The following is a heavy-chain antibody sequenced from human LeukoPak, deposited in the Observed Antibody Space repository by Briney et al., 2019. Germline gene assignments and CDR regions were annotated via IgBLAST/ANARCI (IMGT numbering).Heavy chain of an antibody. CDR3: ARIAAPGIC. Sequence: SETLSLTCTVSGGSISSSTYYWGWIRQPPGRGLEWIGSIYYSGSTYYNPSLKSRVTMSVDTSKNQFSLELSSVTAADTAVYYCARIAAPGICWGQGTRVTVSS. CDR2: IYYSGST. V-gene: IGHV4-39*07. CDR1: GGSISSSTYY. J-gene: IGHJ4*02. D-gene: IGHD6-13*01.